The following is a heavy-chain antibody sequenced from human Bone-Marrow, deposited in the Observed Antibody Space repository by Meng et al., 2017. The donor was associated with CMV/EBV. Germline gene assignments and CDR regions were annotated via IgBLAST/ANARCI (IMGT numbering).Heavy chain of an antibody. Sequence: GELLKISCTASGFPYISYSMSWVRQAPGKGLEWVSAGRSGGDTFYADFVKGRFTVSRDNSKNTLYLQLNSLRVEDTAVYFCARVGTYALAVWGRGPRVTCSS. CDR3: ARVGTYALAV. D-gene: IGHD1/OR15-1a*01. CDR1: GFPYISYS. V-gene: IGHV3-23*01. J-gene: IGHJ3*01. CDR2: GRSGGDT.